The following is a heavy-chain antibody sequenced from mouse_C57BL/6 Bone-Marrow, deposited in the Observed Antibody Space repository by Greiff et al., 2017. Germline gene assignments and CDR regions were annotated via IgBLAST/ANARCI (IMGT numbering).Heavy chain of an antibody. J-gene: IGHJ2*01. D-gene: IGHD1-1*01. Sequence: VQLQQSGAELVKPGASVKFSCTASGYAFSSYWMNWVKQRPGKGLEWIGQFYPGDGDTNYNGKFKGKATLTADKSSSTAYMQLSSLTSVDSAVYICARLRTVVGGNWGQGTTLTVSS. CDR3: ARLRTVVGGN. V-gene: IGHV1-80*01. CDR1: GYAFSSYW. CDR2: FYPGDGDT.